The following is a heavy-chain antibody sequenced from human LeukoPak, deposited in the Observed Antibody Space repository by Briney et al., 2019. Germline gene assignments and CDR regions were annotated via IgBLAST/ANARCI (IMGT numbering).Heavy chain of an antibody. V-gene: IGHV3-49*04. J-gene: IGHJ4*02. CDR3: NRWHISGVSYSNV. CDR1: GITFTSAW. D-gene: IGHD2-15*01. CDR2: IRSKASGGT. Sequence: GGSLTLSCAASGITFTSAWMMWVRQAPGKGLEWVGFIRSKASGGTEYGTSVRGRTTISRDESKSIAYLEMDSLKTEDTAVYYCNRWHISGVSYSNVWGPGTLVTVSS.